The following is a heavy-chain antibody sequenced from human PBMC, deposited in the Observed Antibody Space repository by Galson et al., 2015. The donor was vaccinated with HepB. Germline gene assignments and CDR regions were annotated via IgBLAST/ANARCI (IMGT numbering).Heavy chain of an antibody. V-gene: IGHV3-23*01. CDR1: GFTFSSYA. J-gene: IGHJ4*02. Sequence: SLRLSCAASGFTFSSYAMSWVRQAPGKGLEWVSAISGSGGSTYYADSVKGRFTISRDNSKNTLYLQMNSLRAEDTAVYYCAKGSRGIEAARRSGPSTVWGQGTLVTVSS. CDR2: ISGSGGST. D-gene: IGHD6-6*01. CDR3: AKGSRGIEAARRSGPSTV.